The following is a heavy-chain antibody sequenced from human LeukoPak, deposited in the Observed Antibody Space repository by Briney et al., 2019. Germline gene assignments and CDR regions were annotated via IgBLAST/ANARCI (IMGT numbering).Heavy chain of an antibody. V-gene: IGHV1-18*01. CDR3: ARDMSGSYSTRLDP. J-gene: IGHJ5*02. D-gene: IGHD1-26*01. Sequence: GASVKVSCKASGYTFTTYGINWVRQAPGQGLEWMGWISAYNGNTNYAQGFQGRVTMTTDTSTSTAYMELRSPRSDDTAVYYCARDMSGSYSTRLDPWGQGTLVTVSS. CDR2: ISAYNGNT. CDR1: GYTFTTYG.